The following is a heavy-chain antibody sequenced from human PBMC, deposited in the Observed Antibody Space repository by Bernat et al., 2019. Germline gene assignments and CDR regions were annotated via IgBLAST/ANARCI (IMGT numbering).Heavy chain of an antibody. J-gene: IGHJ4*02. V-gene: IGHV4-30-4*01. CDR2: IYYSGST. CDR3: ARGGWNDDGDPDY. D-gene: IGHD1-1*01. Sequence: QVQLQESGPGLVKPSQTLSLTCTVSGGSISSGDYYWNWIRQPPGKGLEWIGYIYYSGSTYYNPSLKSRVTISVDTSKNQFSLKLSSVTAADTAVYYCARGGWNDDGDPDYWGQGTLVTVSS. CDR1: GGSISSGDYY.